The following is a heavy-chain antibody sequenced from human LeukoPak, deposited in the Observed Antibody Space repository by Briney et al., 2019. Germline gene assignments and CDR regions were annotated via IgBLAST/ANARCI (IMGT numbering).Heavy chain of an antibody. V-gene: IGHV3-49*03. D-gene: IGHD6-19*01. Sequence: PGGSLRLSCTASGFTFGGYLMSWFRQAPGKGLEWIGFISGGTTEYAASVKGRFTISRDDSTSIAYLQMNSLTTKDTAVYYCSRGSGWLSVYWGQGTLVTVSS. CDR3: SRGSGWLSVY. CDR2: ISGGTT. CDR1: GFTFGGYL. J-gene: IGHJ4*02.